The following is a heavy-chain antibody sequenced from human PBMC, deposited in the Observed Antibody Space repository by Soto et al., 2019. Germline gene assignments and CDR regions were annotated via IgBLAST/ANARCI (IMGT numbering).Heavy chain of an antibody. J-gene: IGHJ6*02. V-gene: IGHV1-69*12. CDR3: AGDKDRQKLGGNYHYIMDV. D-gene: IGHD3-3*02. Sequence: QVQVVQSGAEVKKPGSSVKVSCKASGGTFSTAAISWVRQAPGQGLEWMGGIMPIFRTADYAQKFQGRVTITGDEFTSIAYIELRSLRSEDTAVYYWAGDKDRQKLGGNYHYIMDVWGQGTTVTVSS. CDR1: GGTFSTAA. CDR2: IMPIFRTA.